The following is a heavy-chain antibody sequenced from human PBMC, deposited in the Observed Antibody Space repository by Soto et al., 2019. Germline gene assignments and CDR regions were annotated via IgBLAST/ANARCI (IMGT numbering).Heavy chain of an antibody. CDR3: AKDVSGAVTPYFDS. CDR2: ISASAGTT. CDR1: GFTFTEHA. V-gene: IGHV3-23*01. D-gene: IGHD4-17*01. J-gene: IGHJ4*02. Sequence: EVQLLESGGALVQPGGSLRLSCESFGFTFTEHAMGWVRQAPGKGLEWVSLISASAGTTYYADSVRGRFTVSRDNAKSTLYLQMNSLRAEDTALYFCAKDVSGAVTPYFDSWGQGSQVTVSS.